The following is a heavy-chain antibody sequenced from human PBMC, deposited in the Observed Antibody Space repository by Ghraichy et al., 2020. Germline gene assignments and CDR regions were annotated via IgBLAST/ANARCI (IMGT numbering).Heavy chain of an antibody. J-gene: IGHJ5*02. CDR1: GGSVSSGDYY. D-gene: IGHD2-2*01. CDR3: ARWSFCSSTSCPALSRFDP. Sequence: SETLSLTCTVSGGSVSSGDYYWTRIRQPPGKRLEWIGYIYYTGSTSYNPSLKSRVTISLHTSTNQFSLKLSSVSAADTAVYYCARWSFCSSTSCPALSRFDPWGQGTLVTVSS. V-gene: IGHV4-61*08. CDR2: IYYTGST.